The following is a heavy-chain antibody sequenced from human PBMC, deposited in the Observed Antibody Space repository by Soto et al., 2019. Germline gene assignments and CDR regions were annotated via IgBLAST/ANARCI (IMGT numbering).Heavy chain of an antibody. D-gene: IGHD3-10*01. J-gene: IGHJ4*02. V-gene: IGHV3-23*01. CDR1: GFTFSSYG. CDR3: AKLHGSGGHFDY. Sequence: DVQLLESGGSLVQPEGSLRLSCAAPGFTFSSYGMGWVRQGPGKGLEWVAVVSIGGSTHYADAAMGRFTISRDNSKHTLSLQMSSLAAEDTAVDFCAKLHGSGGHFDYWCQGTLVTVSS. CDR2: VSIGGST.